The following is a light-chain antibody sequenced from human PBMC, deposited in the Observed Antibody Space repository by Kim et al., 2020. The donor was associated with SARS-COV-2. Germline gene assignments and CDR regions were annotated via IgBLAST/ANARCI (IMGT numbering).Light chain of an antibody. CDR1: SSNIGANYE. CDR2: YNT. V-gene: IGLV1-40*01. Sequence: RVTISCTGSSSNIGANYEVHWYQQLPGTAPKLLIFYNTNRPSGVPDRFSGSKSGTSASLAITGLQAEDEADYYCQSYDSSLSGWVFGGGTKLTVL. J-gene: IGLJ3*02. CDR3: QSYDSSLSGWV.